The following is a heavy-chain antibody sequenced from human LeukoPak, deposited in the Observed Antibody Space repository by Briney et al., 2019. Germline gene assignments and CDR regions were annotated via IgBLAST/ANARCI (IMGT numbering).Heavy chain of an antibody. D-gene: IGHD1-1*01. J-gene: IGHJ6*03. V-gene: IGHV1-69*05. CDR3: ARAKETGTPYYYYYMYV. Sequence: SVRVSFQASGGTFSSYAISWVRPAPGQGLEWMGGIIPIFGTANYAQKFQGRVTITTDESTSTAYMELSSLRSEDTAVYYCARAKETGTPYYYYYMYVWGKGTTVTVSS. CDR1: GGTFSSYA. CDR2: IIPIFGTA.